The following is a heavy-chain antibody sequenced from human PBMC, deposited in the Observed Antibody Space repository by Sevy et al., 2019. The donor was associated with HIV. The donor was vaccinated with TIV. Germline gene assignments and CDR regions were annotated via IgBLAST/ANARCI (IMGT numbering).Heavy chain of an antibody. J-gene: IGHJ4*02. V-gene: IGHV3-23*01. Sequence: GGSLRLSCAASGFDFSIYSLSWVRQAPGKGLEWVSTLSFGCGKINYADSVKGRFTISRDNSKSSVYLQMNNMRVEDTAVYYCAREGCAKPHDYWGQGTLVTVSS. CDR1: GFDFSIYS. CDR2: LSFGCGKI. D-gene: IGHD2-2*02. CDR3: AREGCAKPHDY.